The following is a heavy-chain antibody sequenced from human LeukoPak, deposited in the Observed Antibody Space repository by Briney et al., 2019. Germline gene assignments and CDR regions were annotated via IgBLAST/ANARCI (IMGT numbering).Heavy chain of an antibody. CDR2: INHSGST. CDR3: ARQWYRSSWYDY. CDR1: GGSISGYY. V-gene: IGHV4-34*01. Sequence: SETLSLTCTVSGGSISGYYWSWIRQPPGKGLEWIGEINHSGSTNYNPSLKSRVTISVDTSKNQFSLKLSSVTAADTAVYYCARQWYRSSWYDYWGQRTLVTVSS. D-gene: IGHD6-13*01. J-gene: IGHJ4*02.